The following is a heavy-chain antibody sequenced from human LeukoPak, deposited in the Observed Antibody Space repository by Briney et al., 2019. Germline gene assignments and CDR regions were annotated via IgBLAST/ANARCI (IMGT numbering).Heavy chain of an antibody. D-gene: IGHD6-19*01. CDR1: GYTFSSYS. V-gene: IGHV3-48*01. J-gene: IGHJ6*02. CDR3: ARGIAVAGTWNYYYGIDV. Sequence: GGSLRLSCAASGYTFSSYSMNWVRQAPGKGLEWVSYISSSSSTIYYADSVKGRFTISRDNAKNPLYLQLNSLRAEDTAVYYCARGIAVAGTWNYYYGIDVWGQGTTVTVSS. CDR2: ISSSSSTI.